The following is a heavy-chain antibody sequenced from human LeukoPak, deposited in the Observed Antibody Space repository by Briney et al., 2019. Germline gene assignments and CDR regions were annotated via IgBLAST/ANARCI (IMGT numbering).Heavy chain of an antibody. CDR2: ISWNSGSM. V-gene: IGHV3-9*01. D-gene: IGHD6-19*01. CDR3: AKDPQYSSGWDFDY. J-gene: IGHJ4*02. CDR1: GFTFDDYA. Sequence: SGGSLRLSCAASGFTFDDYAMHWVRQAPGKGLEWVSGISWNSGSMGYADSVKGRFTISRDNAKNSLYLQMNSLRAEDTALYYCAKDPQYSSGWDFDYWGQGTLVTVSS.